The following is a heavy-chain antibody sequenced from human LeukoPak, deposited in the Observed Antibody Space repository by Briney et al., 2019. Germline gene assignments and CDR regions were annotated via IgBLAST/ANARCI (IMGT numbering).Heavy chain of an antibody. Sequence: PSETLSLTCTVSGGSISSYYWSWIRQPPGKGLEWIGRIYTSGSTNYNPSLKSRVTMSVDTSKNQFSLKLSSVTAADTAVYYCARVTGYDILTGYEYYFDYWGQGTLVTVSS. CDR1: GGSISSYY. J-gene: IGHJ4*02. V-gene: IGHV4-4*07. CDR3: ARVTGYDILTGYEYYFDY. D-gene: IGHD3-9*01. CDR2: IYTSGST.